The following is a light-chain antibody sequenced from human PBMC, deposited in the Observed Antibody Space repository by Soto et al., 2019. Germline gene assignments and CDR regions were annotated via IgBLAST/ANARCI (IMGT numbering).Light chain of an antibody. V-gene: IGLV2-14*01. J-gene: IGLJ2*01. CDR2: EVS. CDR1: SSDLGTYNY. Sequence: QSVLTQPASVSGSPGQSITISCTGTSSDLGTYNYVSWYQQHPGKAPKLMIYEVSNRPSGVSNRFSGSKSGNTASLTISGLQAEDEADYYCSSYTSSSVPVVFGGGTKLTVL. CDR3: SSYTSSSVPVV.